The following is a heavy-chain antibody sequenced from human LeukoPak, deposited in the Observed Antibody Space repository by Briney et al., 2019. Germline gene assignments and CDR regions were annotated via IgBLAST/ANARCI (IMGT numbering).Heavy chain of an antibody. CDR1: GFTFNDYW. D-gene: IGHD1-7*01. CDR2: IRQDDSEK. V-gene: IGHV3-7*01. CDR3: ATDRKAGTWDPRFNY. Sequence: PGGPLRLSCSASGFTFNDYWMIWVRQAPGKGLEWVANIRQDDSEKNYVDSVKGRFTISRDNAKFSLYLQMNSLRAEDTAVYYCATDRKAGTWDPRFNYWGQGTLVTVSS. J-gene: IGHJ4*02.